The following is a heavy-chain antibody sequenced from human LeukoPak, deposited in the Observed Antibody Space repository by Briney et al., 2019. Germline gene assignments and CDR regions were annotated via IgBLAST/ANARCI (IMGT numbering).Heavy chain of an antibody. J-gene: IGHJ4*01. CDR1: GFAFSSYN. CDR2: ISSSSTYI. Sequence: GGSLRPSCAASGFAFSSYNMNWVRQAPGKGLEWVSSISSSSTYIYYADSVKGRFTISRDNAKNSLYLQMNSLRAEDTAVFYCARAPQGNWNDFHDYWGHGTLVTVSS. V-gene: IGHV3-21*01. CDR3: ARAPQGNWNDFHDY. D-gene: IGHD1-20*01.